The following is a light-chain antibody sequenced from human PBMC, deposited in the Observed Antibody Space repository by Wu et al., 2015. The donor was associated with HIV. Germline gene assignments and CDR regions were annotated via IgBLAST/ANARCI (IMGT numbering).Light chain of an antibody. V-gene: IGKV3-11*01. J-gene: IGKJ2*01. CDR1: QSVSSY. Sequence: EIVLTQSPATLSLSPGERATLSCRASQSVSSYLAWYQQKPGQTPRLLIYDASNRATGIPARFSGSGSGTDFTLTITTLLPDDFASYYCHQYNSPNTFGQGTNLEIK. CDR2: DAS. CDR3: HQYNSPNT.